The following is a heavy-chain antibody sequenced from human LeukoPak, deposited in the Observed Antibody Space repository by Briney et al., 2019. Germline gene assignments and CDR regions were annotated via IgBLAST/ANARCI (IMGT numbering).Heavy chain of an antibody. V-gene: IGHV3-21*04. Sequence: PGGSLRLSCAASGFTFSSYSMNWVRQAPGKGLEWVSSISSSSSYIYYADSVKGRFTISRDNAKNSLYLQMNSLRAEDTALYYCARVPAGYSSGWFLYYYYYMDVWGKGTTVTVSS. J-gene: IGHJ6*03. CDR3: ARVPAGYSSGWFLYYYYYMDV. CDR2: ISSSSSYI. D-gene: IGHD6-19*01. CDR1: GFTFSSYS.